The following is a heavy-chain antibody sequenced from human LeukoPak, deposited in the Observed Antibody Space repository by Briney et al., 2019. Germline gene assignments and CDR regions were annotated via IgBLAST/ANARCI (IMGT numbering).Heavy chain of an antibody. D-gene: IGHD3-22*01. Sequence: ASVKVSCKASGYTFTSYGISWVRQAPGQGLEWMGWISAYNGNTNYAQKLQGRVTMTTDTSTSTAYMELRSLRSDDTAVYYCARGYNYYDSSGYHAPYFDYWGQGTLVTVS. CDR1: GYTFTSYG. J-gene: IGHJ4*02. V-gene: IGHV1-18*01. CDR3: ARGYNYYDSSGYHAPYFDY. CDR2: ISAYNGNT.